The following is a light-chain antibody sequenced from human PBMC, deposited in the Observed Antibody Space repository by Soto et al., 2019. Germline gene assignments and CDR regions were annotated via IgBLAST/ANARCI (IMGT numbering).Light chain of an antibody. CDR1: QSVISSY. V-gene: IGKV3-20*01. J-gene: IGKJ2*01. CDR3: QQYGSSSYT. Sequence: EIVLTQSPGTLSLSPRERATLSCRASQSVISSYLAWYQQKPGQAPRLLIFGASSRATDIPDRFSGSGSGTDFTLTISRLEPEDFAVYYCQQYGSSSYTFGQGTKVEIK. CDR2: GAS.